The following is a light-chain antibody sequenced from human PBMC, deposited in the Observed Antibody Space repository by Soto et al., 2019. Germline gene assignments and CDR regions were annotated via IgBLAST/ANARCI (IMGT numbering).Light chain of an antibody. Sequence: EIVLTQSPGTLSLSPGERASLSCRASQSVRSSSLAWYQQKPGQPPRLLIYGASSRATGIPDRFSGSGSGTDFTLTISSLQPEDIATYYCQKYNSAPLTFGGGTKVDIK. V-gene: IGKV3-20*01. CDR1: QSVRSSS. J-gene: IGKJ4*01. CDR2: GAS. CDR3: QKYNSAPLT.